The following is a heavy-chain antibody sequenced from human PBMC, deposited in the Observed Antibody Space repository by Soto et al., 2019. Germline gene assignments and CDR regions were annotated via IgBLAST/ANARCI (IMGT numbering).Heavy chain of an antibody. CDR2: IYYSGST. CDR3: ARDLSVVATSSRTHAFDI. D-gene: IGHD5-12*01. J-gene: IGHJ3*02. Sequence: SETLSLTCTVSGGSISSYYWSWIRQPPGKGLEWIGYIYYSGSTNYNPSLKSRVTISVDTSKNQFSLKLSSVTAADTAVYYCARDLSVVATSSRTHAFDIWGQGTMVTVSS. CDR1: GGSISSYY. V-gene: IGHV4-59*01.